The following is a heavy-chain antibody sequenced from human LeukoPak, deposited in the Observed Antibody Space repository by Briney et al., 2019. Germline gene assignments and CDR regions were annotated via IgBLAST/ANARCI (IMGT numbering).Heavy chain of an antibody. CDR3: ARGTTGTTSYYYYYMDV. V-gene: IGHV3-23*01. D-gene: IGHD1-1*01. CDR1: GFTFSSNA. J-gene: IGHJ6*03. Sequence: PGGSLRLSCAASGFTFSSNAMSWVRQAPGKGLEWVSAISGSGGSTYYADSVKGRFTISRDNSKNTLYLQMNSLRAEDTAVYYCARGTTGTTSYYYYYMDVWGKGTTVTVSS. CDR2: ISGSGGST.